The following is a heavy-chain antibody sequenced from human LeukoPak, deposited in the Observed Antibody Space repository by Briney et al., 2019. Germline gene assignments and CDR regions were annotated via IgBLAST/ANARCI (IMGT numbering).Heavy chain of an antibody. D-gene: IGHD2-2*01. J-gene: IGHJ6*02. CDR3: ARPPYCSSTSCYDAYYYYGMDV. Sequence: ASVKVSCKASGYTFTGYYMHWVRQAPGQGLERMGWINPNSGGTNYAQKFQGRVTMTRDTSISTAYMELSRLRSDDTAVYYCARPPYCSSTSCYDAYYYYGMDVWGQGTTVTVSS. CDR1: GYTFTGYY. CDR2: INPNSGGT. V-gene: IGHV1-2*02.